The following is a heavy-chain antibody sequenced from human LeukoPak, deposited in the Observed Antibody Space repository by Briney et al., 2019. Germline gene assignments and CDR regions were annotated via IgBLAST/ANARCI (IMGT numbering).Heavy chain of an antibody. V-gene: IGHV3-30*18. D-gene: IGHD2-15*01. J-gene: IGHJ3*02. CDR1: GFTFSSYG. Sequence: GGSLRLSCAASGFTFSSYGMHWVRQAPGKGLEWVAVISYDGSNKYYADSVKGRFTISRDNSKNTLYLQMNSLRAEDTAVYYCAKSQEYCSGGSCYGPDAFDIWGQGTMVTVSS. CDR3: AKSQEYCSGGSCYGPDAFDI. CDR2: ISYDGSNK.